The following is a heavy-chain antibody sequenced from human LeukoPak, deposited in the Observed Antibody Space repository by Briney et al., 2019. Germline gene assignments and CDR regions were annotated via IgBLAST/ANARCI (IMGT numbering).Heavy chain of an antibody. J-gene: IGHJ5*02. D-gene: IGHD3-3*01. CDR2: IIPIFGTA. Sequence: KPGSSVKVSCKASGGTFSSYAISWVRQAPGQGLEWMGRIIPIFGTANYAQKFQGRVTITTDESTSTAYTELSSLRSEDTAVYYCARDTYDFWSGYLGWFDPWGQGTLVTVSS. CDR1: GGTFSSYA. V-gene: IGHV1-69*05. CDR3: ARDTYDFWSGYLGWFDP.